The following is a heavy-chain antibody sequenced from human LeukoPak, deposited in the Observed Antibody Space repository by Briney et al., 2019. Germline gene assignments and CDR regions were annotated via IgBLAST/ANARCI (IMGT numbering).Heavy chain of an antibody. J-gene: IGHJ6*02. V-gene: IGHV3-48*01. Sequence: GGSLRLSCVASGFTFSSYSMNWVRQAPGKGLEWVSYISSGSSTIYYADSVKGRFTISRDNAKNSLYLQMNSLRAEDTAVYYCARGSMVRGVIRYYYYHGMDVWGQGTTVTVSS. D-gene: IGHD3-10*01. CDR1: GFTFSSYS. CDR2: ISSGSSTI. CDR3: ARGSMVRGVIRYYYYHGMDV.